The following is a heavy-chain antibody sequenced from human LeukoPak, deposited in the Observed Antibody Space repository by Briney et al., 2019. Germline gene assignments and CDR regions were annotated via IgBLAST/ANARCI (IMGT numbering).Heavy chain of an antibody. D-gene: IGHD3-22*01. Sequence: GGSLRLSCAASGFTFSIYSMNWVRQPPGKGLEWVSSISSSSSYIYYADSVKGRFTISRDNAKNSLYLQMNSLRAEDTAVYYCAREKPALTYYYDSSGYYYFDYWGQGTLVTVSS. CDR2: ISSSSSYI. CDR1: GFTFSIYS. J-gene: IGHJ4*02. V-gene: IGHV3-21*01. CDR3: AREKPALTYYYDSSGYYYFDY.